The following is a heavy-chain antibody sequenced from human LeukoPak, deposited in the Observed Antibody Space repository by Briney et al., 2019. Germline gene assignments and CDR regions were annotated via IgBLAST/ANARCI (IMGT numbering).Heavy chain of an antibody. J-gene: IGHJ4*02. V-gene: IGHV1-2*02. CDR3: ARANALYCSSTSCLFDY. CDR2: INPKSGGT. Sequence: ASVKVSCKASGYTFTDYYIHWVGQAPGKGLEGMAWINPKSGGTYYAQNFHDRITLTRDTSISTAYMELSRLRSDDTAIYYCARANALYCSSTSCLFDYWGQGTLVTVSS. D-gene: IGHD2-2*01. CDR1: GYTFTDYY.